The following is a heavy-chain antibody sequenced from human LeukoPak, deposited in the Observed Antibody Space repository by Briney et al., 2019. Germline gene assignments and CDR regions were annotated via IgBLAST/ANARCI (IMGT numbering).Heavy chain of an antibody. D-gene: IGHD3-3*01. CDR3: AKDGITLFGVATMFSFLDV. V-gene: IGHV3-23*01. J-gene: IGHJ6*04. CDR1: GFTFDSYA. CDR2: VTGSGTFT. Sequence: GGPLRLSCVASGFTFDSYAMTWVRQAPGKGLEWVSSVTGSGTFTYYADSVKGRFTISRDNAKSTLDLQMSSLRVEDTAVYYCAKDGITLFGVATMFSFLDVWGRGTTVTVSS.